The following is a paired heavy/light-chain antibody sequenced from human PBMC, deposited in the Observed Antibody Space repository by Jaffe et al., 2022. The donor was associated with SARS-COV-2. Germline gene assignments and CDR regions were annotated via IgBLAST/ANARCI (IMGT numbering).Light chain of an antibody. CDR3: ILAYSGVRSWV. V-gene: IGLV7-46*01. Sequence: QAVVTQEPSLTVSPGGTVTLTCGSSTGVVTSGHYPYWFQQKPGQAPRTLIYDISNKHSWTPARFSGSLLGGKAALTLSGAQPEDEAEYYCILAYSGVRSWVFGGGTKLTVL. CDR2: DIS. J-gene: IGLJ3*02. CDR1: TGVVTSGHY.
Heavy chain of an antibody. V-gene: IGHV3-23*01. D-gene: IGHD5-12*01. CDR3: AKTRGPVATHPDS. J-gene: IGHJ4*02. CDR1: GFSFSNYA. CDR2: ISASGTTT. Sequence: EVQLLESGGGLVQPGGSLRLSCVASGFSFSNYAMSWVRQAPGKGLEWVSGISASGTTTDYADSVKGRFTISREISENTIYLQMNSLRAEDTAVYYCAKTRGPVATHPDSWGQGTLVTVSS.